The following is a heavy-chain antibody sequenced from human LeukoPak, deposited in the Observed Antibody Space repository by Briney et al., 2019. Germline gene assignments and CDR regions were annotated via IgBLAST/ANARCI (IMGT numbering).Heavy chain of an antibody. V-gene: IGHV3-23*01. CDR1: GFTFSSYA. CDR2: ISGSGGST. D-gene: IGHD3-3*01. CDR3: AKDSYYDFWSGSILRTGVY. Sequence: PGGSLRLSCAASGFTFSSYAVSWVRQAPGKGLEWVSAISGSGGSTYYADSVKGRFTISRDNSKNTLYLQMNSLRAEDTAVYYCAKDSYYDFWSGSILRTGVYWGQGTLVTVSS. J-gene: IGHJ4*02.